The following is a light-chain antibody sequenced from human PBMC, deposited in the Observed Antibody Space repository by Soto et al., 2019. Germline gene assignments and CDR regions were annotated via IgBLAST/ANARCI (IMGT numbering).Light chain of an antibody. CDR2: AAS. V-gene: IGKV1-39*01. J-gene: IGKJ4*02. Sequence: DIQMTQSPSSLSASVGDRVTITCRASQSISSYLNWYQQKPGKAPKLLIYAASSLQSGVPSRFSGSGSGTDFTLTISSLQPEDFATHHCQQIYSTNLTCGGRTKVDIK. CDR3: QQIYSTNLT. CDR1: QSISSY.